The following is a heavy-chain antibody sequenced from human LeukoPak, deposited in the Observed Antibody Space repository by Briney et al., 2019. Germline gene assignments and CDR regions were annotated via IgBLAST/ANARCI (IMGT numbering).Heavy chain of an antibody. J-gene: IGHJ4*02. D-gene: IGHD3-22*01. CDR1: GFTFSSYA. Sequence: PGGSLRLSCAASGFTFSSYAMNWVRQAPGEGLEWLSYITSTSDTIYYADSVKGRFTSSRDNAKNSVYLQMNSLRAEDTAVYYCAGSSGYPFFDYWGQGTLVTVSS. V-gene: IGHV3-48*01. CDR3: AGSSGYPFFDY. CDR2: ITSTSDTI.